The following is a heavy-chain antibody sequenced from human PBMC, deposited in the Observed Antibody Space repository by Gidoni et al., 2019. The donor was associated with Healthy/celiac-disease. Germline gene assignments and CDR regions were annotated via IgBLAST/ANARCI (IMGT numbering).Heavy chain of an antibody. CDR2: IYPGDSDP. J-gene: IGHJ6*02. CDR3: ARQLLWFGELFSDYYGMDV. D-gene: IGHD3-10*01. V-gene: IGHV5-51*01. CDR1: GYSFTSYW. Sequence: EVQLVQSGAEVKKHGESLKIYCKGSGYSFTSYWIGWVRQMPGKGLEWMGIIYPGDSDPRYSPSFQGQVTISADKSISTAYLQWSSLKASDTAMYYCARQLLWFGELFSDYYGMDVWGQGTTVTVSS.